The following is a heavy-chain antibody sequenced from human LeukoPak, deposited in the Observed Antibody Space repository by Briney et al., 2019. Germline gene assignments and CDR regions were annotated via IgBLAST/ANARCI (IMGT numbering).Heavy chain of an antibody. J-gene: IGHJ4*02. Sequence: LGASVKVSCKASGYIFSGYYMHWVRQAPGQGLEWMGWIDPNSGGTNSAQKFQGRVTMTTDTSTSTAYMELRSLRSDDTAVYYCARDDQYYWGQGTLVTVSS. CDR3: ARDDQYY. V-gene: IGHV1-2*03. CDR1: GYIFSGYY. CDR2: IDPNSGGT.